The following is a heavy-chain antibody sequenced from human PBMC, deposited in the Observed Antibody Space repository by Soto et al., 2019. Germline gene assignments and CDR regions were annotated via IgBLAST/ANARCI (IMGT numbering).Heavy chain of an antibody. D-gene: IGHD2-15*01. CDR1: GFTFSSYS. CDR3: ARDPVKVVVVAVTGWYDP. V-gene: IGHV3-48*02. CDR2: ISTSSSTT. Sequence: PGGSLRLSCAASGFTFSSYSMNWVRQAPGKGLEWVSYISTSSSTTYYADSVKGRFTISRDNAKNSLYLQMNSLRDEDTAVYYCARDPVKVVVVAVTGWYDPWGQGTLVTVSS. J-gene: IGHJ5*02.